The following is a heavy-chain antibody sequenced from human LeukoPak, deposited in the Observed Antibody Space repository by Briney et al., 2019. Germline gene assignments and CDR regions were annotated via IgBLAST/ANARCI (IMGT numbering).Heavy chain of an antibody. CDR2: IYYSGST. CDR1: GGSLSSYY. CDR3: ASGVRLFAY. Sequence: PSETLSLTCTVSGGSLSSYYWSWIRQPPGKGLEWIGYIYYSGSTNYNPSLKSRVTISVDTSKNQFSLKLSSVTAADTAVYYCASGVRLFAYWGQRTLVTVSS. J-gene: IGHJ4*02. D-gene: IGHD3-16*01. V-gene: IGHV4-59*01.